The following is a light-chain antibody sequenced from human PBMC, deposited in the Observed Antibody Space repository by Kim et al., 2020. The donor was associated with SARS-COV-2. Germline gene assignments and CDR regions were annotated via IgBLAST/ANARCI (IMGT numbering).Light chain of an antibody. Sequence: GQSITIACTGTRSDVGNYNRVSWYQQHPGKAPKVMIYAVSERPSGVSKRFSGSKSANTASLTISGLQAEDEADYYCCSYAGSHTWVFGGGTKLTVL. CDR2: AVS. CDR3: CSYAGSHTWV. CDR1: RSDVGNYNR. V-gene: IGLV2-23*02. J-gene: IGLJ3*02.